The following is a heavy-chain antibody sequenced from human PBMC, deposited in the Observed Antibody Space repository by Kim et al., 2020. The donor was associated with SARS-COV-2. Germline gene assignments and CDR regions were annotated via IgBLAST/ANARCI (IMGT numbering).Heavy chain of an antibody. J-gene: IGHJ6*02. Sequence: SNKNYETHVKGRFTIARDNSKNTLYLQMNSLRAADTAVYYCARDSYGMDVWGQGTTVTVSS. CDR3: ARDSYGMDV. CDR2: SNK. V-gene: IGHV3-30*01.